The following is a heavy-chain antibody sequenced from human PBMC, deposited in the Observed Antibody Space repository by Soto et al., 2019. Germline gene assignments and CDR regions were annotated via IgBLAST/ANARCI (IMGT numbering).Heavy chain of an antibody. V-gene: IGHV3-9*01. CDR1: GFTFDQYT. Sequence: EVQLVESGGGLVQPGRSLRLACAASGFTFDQYTMHWVRQAPGKGLEWVSSITWHSGTIGYADSVKGRFTISRDNAKNSLYLQMNSLRGEDTALYYCAKEMITFGDINDYYMDVWGNGTTVTVSS. D-gene: IGHD3-16*01. J-gene: IGHJ6*03. CDR2: ITWHSGTI. CDR3: AKEMITFGDINDYYMDV.